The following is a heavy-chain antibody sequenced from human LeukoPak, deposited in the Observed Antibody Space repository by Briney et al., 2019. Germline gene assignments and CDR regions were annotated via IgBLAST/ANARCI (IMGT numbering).Heavy chain of an antibody. V-gene: IGHV1-2*02. CDR2: INTNSGGT. Sequence: ASVKVSCKASGYTFTGYYMHWVRQAPGQGLEWMGWINTNSGGTNYAQQFQGRVTMTRDTSISTYYMELSRLISDDTAVYYCAREGYKSAKVSDYWGQGTLVTVSS. J-gene: IGHJ4*02. CDR3: AREGYKSAKVSDY. D-gene: IGHD5-24*01. CDR1: GYTFTGYY.